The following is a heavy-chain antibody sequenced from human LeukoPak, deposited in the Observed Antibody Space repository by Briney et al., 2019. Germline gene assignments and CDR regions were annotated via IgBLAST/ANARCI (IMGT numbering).Heavy chain of an antibody. CDR3: AREFMVAAADD. J-gene: IGHJ4*02. CDR1: GFTVSSNY. V-gene: IGHV3-53*01. Sequence: GGSLRLSCAASGFTVSSNYMICVRQAPGKGREGLSVIYSGGSTYYADSLKRRFNISRENSKNTLYLQMNSLRAEDTAVYYCAREFMVAAADDWGQGTLVTVSS. D-gene: IGHD6-13*01. CDR2: IYSGGST.